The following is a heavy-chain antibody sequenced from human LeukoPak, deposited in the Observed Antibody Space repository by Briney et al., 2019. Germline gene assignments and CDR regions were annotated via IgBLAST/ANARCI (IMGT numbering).Heavy chain of an antibody. J-gene: IGHJ4*02. Sequence: MPSETLSLTCAVYGGSFSGYYWSWIRQPPGKGLEWIGEINHSGSTNYNTSLKSRVTISVDTSKKQFSLKLSSVTAADTAVYYCASSYASSGHYPSWGQGTLVTVPS. CDR3: ASSYASSGHYPS. V-gene: IGHV4-34*01. D-gene: IGHD3-22*01. CDR2: INHSGST. CDR1: GGSFSGYY.